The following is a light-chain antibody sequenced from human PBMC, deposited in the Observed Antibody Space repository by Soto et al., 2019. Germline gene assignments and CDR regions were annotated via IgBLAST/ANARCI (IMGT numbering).Light chain of an antibody. J-gene: IGKJ1*01. V-gene: IGKV1-6*01. CDR3: QQYNSWT. CDR2: AAS. Sequence: AIQMTQAPSSLSASVTDRVTITYRASQDIKNDLGWYQQKPGKAPELLIYAASSLQSGVPSRFSGSGSGTHFTLTISSLQPDDFATYYCQQYNSWTFGQGTQVDIK. CDR1: QDIKND.